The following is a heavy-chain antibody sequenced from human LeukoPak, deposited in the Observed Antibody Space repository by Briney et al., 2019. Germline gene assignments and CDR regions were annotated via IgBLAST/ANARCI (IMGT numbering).Heavy chain of an antibody. Sequence: GGSLRLSCAASGFTFSSYAMSWVRQAPGKGLEWVAVISYDGSNKYYADSVKGRFTTSRDNSKNTLYLQMNSLRAEDTAVYYCAREGFDPWGQGTLVTVSS. V-gene: IGHV3-30*04. CDR1: GFTFSSYA. J-gene: IGHJ5*02. CDR3: AREGFDP. CDR2: ISYDGSNK.